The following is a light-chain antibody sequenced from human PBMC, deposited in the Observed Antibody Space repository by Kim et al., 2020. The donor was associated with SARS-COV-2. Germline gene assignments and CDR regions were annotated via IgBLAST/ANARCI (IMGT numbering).Light chain of an antibody. CDR3: QQCNSYSYT. CDR1: QSISSW. CDR2: DAS. J-gene: IGKJ2*01. V-gene: IGKV1-5*01. Sequence: SASVGDRVAITCRARQSISSWLAWYQQKPGKAPKLLIYDASSLESGVPSRFSGSGSGTEFTLTISSLQPDDFATYYCQQCNSYSYTFGQGTKLEI.